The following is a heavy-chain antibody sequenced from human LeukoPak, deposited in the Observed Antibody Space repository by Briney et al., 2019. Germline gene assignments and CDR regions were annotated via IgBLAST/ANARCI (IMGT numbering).Heavy chain of an antibody. D-gene: IGHD3-9*01. CDR3: ARDTWYDILTGSNFDY. Sequence: ASVTVSCKASGYTFTSYGISWVRHPPGQGLERMGWISAYNGNTNYAQKLQGRVTMTTDTSTSKAYTELRSLRSDDTAVYYCARDTWYDILTGSNFDYWGQGTLVTVSS. V-gene: IGHV1-18*01. J-gene: IGHJ4*02. CDR1: GYTFTSYG. CDR2: ISAYNGNT.